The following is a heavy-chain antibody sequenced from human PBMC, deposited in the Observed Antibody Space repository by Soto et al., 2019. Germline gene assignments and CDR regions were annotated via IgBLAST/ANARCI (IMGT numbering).Heavy chain of an antibody. J-gene: IGHJ6*04. V-gene: IGHV3-72*01. CDR2: SRSKVKSYTT. CDR3: ARGRGGRDTYYYGLAY. D-gene: IGHD3-10*01. CDR1: GFTFSYPE. Sequence: EVQLVESGGGLVQPGGSLRLSCAASGFTFSYPEMDWVRQAPGKGLEWVGRSRSKVKSYTTEYAASVQGRFTISRDDSTNSLYLQMNSLKTEDTAVYYCARGRGGRDTYYYGLAYGGRGTTVTVSS.